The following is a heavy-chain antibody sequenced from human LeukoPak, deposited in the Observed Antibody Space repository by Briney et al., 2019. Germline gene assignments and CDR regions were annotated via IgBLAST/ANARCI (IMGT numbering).Heavy chain of an antibody. V-gene: IGHV3-30*02. CDR2: IRYDGGDK. CDR3: ARAEGNFFTDRRPRLRGYYFDL. Sequence: PGGSLRLSCTTSGFTFSGYDMHWVRQAPGKGLEWVAFIRYDGGDKYFADSVRGRFTISRDNSNNKLFLYMSGLRAEDTALYYCARAEGNFFTDRRPRLRGYYFDLWGQGSLVTVSS. J-gene: IGHJ4*02. CDR1: GFTFSGYD. D-gene: IGHD5-12*01.